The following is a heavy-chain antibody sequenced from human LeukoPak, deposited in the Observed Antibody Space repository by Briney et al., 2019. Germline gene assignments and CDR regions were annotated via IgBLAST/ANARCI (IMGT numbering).Heavy chain of an antibody. D-gene: IGHD3-22*01. CDR3: ARGAGYYDSSGYYAETFDY. CDR1: GGSFSGYY. V-gene: IGHV4-34*01. J-gene: IGHJ4*02. Sequence: SETLSLTCAVYGGSFSGYYWSWIRQPPGKGLEWIGEINHSGSTSYNPSLKSRVTISVDTSKNQFSLKLSSVTAADTAVYYCARGAGYYDSSGYYAETFDYWGQGTLVTVSS. CDR2: INHSGST.